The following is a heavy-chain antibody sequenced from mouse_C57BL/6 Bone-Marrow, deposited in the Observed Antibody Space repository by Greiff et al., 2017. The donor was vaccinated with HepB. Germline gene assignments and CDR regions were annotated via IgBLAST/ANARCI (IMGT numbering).Heavy chain of an antibody. D-gene: IGHD2-12*01. CDR2: IWSGGST. Sequence: QVQLQQSGPGLVQPSQSLSITCTVSGFSLTSYGVHWVRQSPGKGLEWLGVIWSGGSTDYNAAFISRLSISKDNSKSQVFFKMNSLQADDTAIDYCAAAYYRGYYAMDYWGQGTSVTVSS. CDR1: GFSLTSYG. CDR3: AAAYYRGYYAMDY. V-gene: IGHV2-2*01. J-gene: IGHJ4*01.